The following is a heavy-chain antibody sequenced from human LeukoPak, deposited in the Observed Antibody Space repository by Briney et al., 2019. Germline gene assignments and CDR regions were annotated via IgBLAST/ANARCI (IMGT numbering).Heavy chain of an antibody. V-gene: IGHV1-2*02. CDR3: ARAGAAAVFNWFDP. CDR2: INPNSGGT. D-gene: IGHD6-13*01. J-gene: IGHJ5*02. Sequence: ASVKVSCKASGYTFTGYYMHWVRQAPGQGLEWMGWINPNSGGTNYAQKFQGRVTMTRDTSISTAYMELSRLRSDDTAVYYCARAGAAAVFNWFDPWGQGTLVTVFS. CDR1: GYTFTGYY.